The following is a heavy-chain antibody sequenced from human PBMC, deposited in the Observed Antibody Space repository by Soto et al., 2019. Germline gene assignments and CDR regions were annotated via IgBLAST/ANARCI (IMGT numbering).Heavy chain of an antibody. Sequence: EVQLVESGGGLVKPGGSLRLSCAASGFTFSSYSMNWVRQAPGKGLEWVSSISSSSSYIYYADSVKGRFTISRDNAKNSLYLQMNRLRAEDTAVYYCATLGATLGRDAFDIWGQGTMVTVSS. CDR3: ATLGATLGRDAFDI. J-gene: IGHJ3*02. CDR1: GFTFSSYS. V-gene: IGHV3-21*01. CDR2: ISSSSSYI. D-gene: IGHD1-26*01.